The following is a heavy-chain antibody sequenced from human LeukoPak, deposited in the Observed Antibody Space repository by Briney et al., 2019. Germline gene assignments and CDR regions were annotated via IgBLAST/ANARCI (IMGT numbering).Heavy chain of an antibody. D-gene: IGHD4-17*01. J-gene: IGHJ4*02. CDR3: ARRLQTTVTFDG. CDR1: GGSISNYY. Sequence: SETLSLTCTVSGGSISNYYWSWIRQPPGKGLEWIGYIYYTGGPNYNPSLKSRVTISVDTSKNQFSLNLSPVTAADTAVYYCARRLQTTVTFDGWGQGTLVTVSS. V-gene: IGHV4-59*08. CDR2: IYYTGGP.